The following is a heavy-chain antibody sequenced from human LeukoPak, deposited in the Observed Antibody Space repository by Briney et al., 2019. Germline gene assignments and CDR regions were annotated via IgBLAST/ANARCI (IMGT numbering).Heavy chain of an antibody. CDR2: ISSSSSYI. CDR3: ARSEAIYDILTGYYSIFDY. V-gene: IGHV3-21*01. Sequence: GGSLRLSCAASGFTFSSYSMNWVRQAPGKGLDWDSSISSSSSYIYYADSVKGRFTISRDNAKNSLYLQMNSLRAEDTAVYYCARSEAIYDILTGYYSIFDYWGQGTLVTVSS. CDR1: GFTFSSYS. J-gene: IGHJ4*02. D-gene: IGHD3-9*01.